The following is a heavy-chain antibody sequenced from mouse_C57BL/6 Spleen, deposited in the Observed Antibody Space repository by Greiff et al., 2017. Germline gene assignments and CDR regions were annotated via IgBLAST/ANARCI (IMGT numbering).Heavy chain of an antibody. CDR3: ASNGNYEALYAMDY. D-gene: IGHD2-1*01. CDR1: GYSFTDYN. CDR2: INPNYGTT. J-gene: IGHJ4*01. V-gene: IGHV1-39*01. Sequence: VQLQQSGPELVKPGASVKISCKASGYSFTDYNMNWVKQSNGKSLEWIGVINPNYGTTSYNQKFKGKATLTVDQSSSTAYMQLNSLTSADSAVYYCASNGNYEALYAMDYWGQGTSVTVSS.